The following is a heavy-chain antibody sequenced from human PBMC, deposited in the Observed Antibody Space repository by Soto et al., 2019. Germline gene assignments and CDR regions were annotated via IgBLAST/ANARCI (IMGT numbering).Heavy chain of an antibody. J-gene: IGHJ4*02. Sequence: EVQLVESGGGLVKPGGSLRLSCAASGFTFSSYSMNWVRQAPGKGLEWVSSISSSSSYIYYTDSVKGRFTISRDNDKNTLYLPMNSMRAEDTAVYYCARGVVVPCDYWGQGTLVTVSS. CDR1: GFTFSSYS. CDR3: ARGVVVPCDY. V-gene: IGHV3-21*01. CDR2: ISSSSSYI. D-gene: IGHD2-2*01.